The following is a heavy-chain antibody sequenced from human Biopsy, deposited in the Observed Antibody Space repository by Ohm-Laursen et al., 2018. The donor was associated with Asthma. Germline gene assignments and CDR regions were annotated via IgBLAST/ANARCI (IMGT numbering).Heavy chain of an antibody. D-gene: IGHD2-2*01. Sequence: SVKVSCKSLGGTFNTYVIGWVRQAPGQGLEWMGEINSVFGTTTYPQKFQDRVTITVDDSTSTVYMELSSLRSEDTAVYYCARKAGSCISRTCYSLDFWGQGTLVTVSS. J-gene: IGHJ4*02. CDR3: ARKAGSCISRTCYSLDF. CDR1: GGTFNTYV. CDR2: INSVFGTT. V-gene: IGHV1-69*13.